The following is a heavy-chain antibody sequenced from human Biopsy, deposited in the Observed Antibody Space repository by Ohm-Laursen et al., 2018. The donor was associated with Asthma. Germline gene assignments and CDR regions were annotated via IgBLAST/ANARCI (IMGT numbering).Heavy chain of an antibody. CDR1: GFAVSRDH. J-gene: IGHJ4*02. CDR2: IYSGGTS. CDR3: ARGDSSNWSHYYYDY. Sequence: SLRLSCAASGFAVSRDHMFWVRQAPGKGLEWVSVIYSGGTSHTADSVRGRFTISRDYSKNTLYLQMHSLRAEDTAVYYCARGDSSNWSHYYYDYWGQGTLVTVSS. V-gene: IGHV3-53*01. D-gene: IGHD3-22*01.